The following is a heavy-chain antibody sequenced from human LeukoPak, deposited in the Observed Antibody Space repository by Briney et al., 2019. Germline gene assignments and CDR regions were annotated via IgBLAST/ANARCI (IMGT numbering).Heavy chain of an antibody. J-gene: IGHJ4*02. Sequence: GASVKVSCKASGYTFTSYDINWVRQATGQGLEWMGWMNPNSGNTGYAQKFQGRVTMTRNTSISTAYMELSSLRSEDTAVYYCARASPLIGAGGYYFDYWGQGTLVTVSS. D-gene: IGHD3-16*01. CDR2: MNPNSGNT. CDR1: GYTFTSYD. V-gene: IGHV1-8*01. CDR3: ARASPLIGAGGYYFDY.